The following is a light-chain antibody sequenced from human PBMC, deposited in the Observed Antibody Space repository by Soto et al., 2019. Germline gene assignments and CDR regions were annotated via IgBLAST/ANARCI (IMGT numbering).Light chain of an antibody. V-gene: IGKV3-20*01. CDR1: QSVSSSY. J-gene: IGKJ2*01. CDR2: GAS. CDR3: HQYGSSPYT. Sequence: EIVLTQSPGTLSLSPGERATLSCRASQSVSSSYLAWYQQKPGQAPRLLIYGASSRATGSPDRFSGSGSGTDFTLTISRLEPEEFAVYYCHQYGSSPYTFGQGTKLEIK.